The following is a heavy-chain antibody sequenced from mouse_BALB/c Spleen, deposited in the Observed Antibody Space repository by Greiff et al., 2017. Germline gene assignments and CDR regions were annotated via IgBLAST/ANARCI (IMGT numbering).Heavy chain of an antibody. D-gene: IGHD2-4*01. CDR3: ARDLDDYSWFAY. V-gene: IGHV2-9*02. Sequence: VQLQESGPGLVAPSQSLSITCTVSGFSLTSYGVHWVRQPPGKGLEWLGVIWAGGSTNYNSALMSRLSISKDNSKSQVFLKMNSLQTDDTARYYCARDLDDYSWFAYWGQGTLVTVSA. CDR2: IWAGGST. CDR1: GFSLTSYG. J-gene: IGHJ3*01.